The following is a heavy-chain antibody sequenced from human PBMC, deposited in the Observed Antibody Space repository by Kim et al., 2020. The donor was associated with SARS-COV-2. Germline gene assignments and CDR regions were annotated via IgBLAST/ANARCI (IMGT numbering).Heavy chain of an antibody. Sequence: SQTLSLTCAISGDSVSSNSAAWNWIRQSPSRGLEWLGRTYYRSKWYNDYAVSVKSRITINPDTSKNQFSLQLNSVTPEDTAVYYCARDRRKDTAMVFYYYYGMYVWGQGTTDTVSS. CDR3: ARDRRKDTAMVFYYYYGMYV. CDR1: GDSVSSNSAA. D-gene: IGHD5-18*01. V-gene: IGHV6-1*01. CDR2: TYYRSKWYN. J-gene: IGHJ6*02.